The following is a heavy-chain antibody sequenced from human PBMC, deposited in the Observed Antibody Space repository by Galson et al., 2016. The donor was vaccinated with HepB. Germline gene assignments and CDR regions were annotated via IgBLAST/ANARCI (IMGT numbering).Heavy chain of an antibody. D-gene: IGHD3-10*01. J-gene: IGHJ4*02. CDR2: ISSSGATT. V-gene: IGHV3-23*01. Sequence: SLRLSCAASGFTFRNYAMSWVRQAPGKGLEWVSGISSSGATTYYADFVKGRFTISRDTSKNMFYLRMNSLRVDDTAVYYCAKHGDVVLPSTLDHWGQGTLVTGSS. CDR3: AKHGDVVLPSTLDH. CDR1: GFTFRNYA.